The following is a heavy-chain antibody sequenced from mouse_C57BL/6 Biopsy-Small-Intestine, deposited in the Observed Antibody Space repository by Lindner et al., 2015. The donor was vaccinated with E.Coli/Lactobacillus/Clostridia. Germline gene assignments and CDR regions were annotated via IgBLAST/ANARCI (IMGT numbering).Heavy chain of an antibody. Sequence: SVKVSCKASGYTFTNYYIHWVRQAPGQGLEWMGIINPGGGSTSYAQKLQGRVTMTRDTSTSTVYMELSSLTSEDTAVYYCARGSGHTYGPWGYWGQGTLVTVSS. CDR2: INPGGGST. V-gene: IGHV1-55*01. D-gene: IGHD1-1*02. CDR3: ARGSGHTYGPWGY. J-gene: IGHJ4*01. CDR1: GYTFTNYY.